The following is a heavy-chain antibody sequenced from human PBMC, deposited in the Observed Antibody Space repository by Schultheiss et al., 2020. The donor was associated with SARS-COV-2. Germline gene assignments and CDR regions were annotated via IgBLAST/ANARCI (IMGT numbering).Heavy chain of an antibody. CDR3: ASAQLVGYGMDV. CDR2: MNPNSGNT. CDR1: GYVFMNFG. D-gene: IGHD6-6*01. J-gene: IGHJ6*02. V-gene: IGHV1-8*02. Sequence: ASVKVSCKASGYVFMNFGITWVRLAPGQGLEWMGWMNPNSGNTGYAQKFQGRVTMTRNTSISTAYMELSSLRSEDTAVYYCASAQLVGYGMDVWGQGTTVTAP.